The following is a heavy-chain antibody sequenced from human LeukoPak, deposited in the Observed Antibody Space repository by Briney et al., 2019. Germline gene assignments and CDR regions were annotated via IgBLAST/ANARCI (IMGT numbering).Heavy chain of an antibody. CDR3: AGGLGWLIDY. V-gene: IGHV3-33*01. Sequence: PGRSLRLSCAASGFTFSNYGMHWVRQAPGKGLEWVAVIWYDGSNGYYADSVKGRFTISRDNSKNTLYLQMNSLRAEDTAVYYCAGGLGWLIDYWGQGTLVTVSS. J-gene: IGHJ4*02. CDR2: IWYDGSNG. CDR1: GFTFSNYG. D-gene: IGHD2-15*01.